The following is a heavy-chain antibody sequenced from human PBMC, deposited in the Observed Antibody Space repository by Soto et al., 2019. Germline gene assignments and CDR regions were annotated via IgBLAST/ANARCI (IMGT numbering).Heavy chain of an antibody. Sequence: EVQLVESGGGPVRPGGSLKLSCAASGFNFITYSLSWVRQAPGKGLDWVASISSSAVYLDYADSVKGRFTISRDNANNYLYLQMNSLRAEDTATYYCVRDGLDYYDTERLYFDKWGQGTLVTVSS. J-gene: IGHJ4*02. V-gene: IGHV3-21*01. CDR3: VRDGLDYYDTERLYFDK. CDR2: ISSSAVYL. CDR1: GFNFITYS. D-gene: IGHD3-22*01.